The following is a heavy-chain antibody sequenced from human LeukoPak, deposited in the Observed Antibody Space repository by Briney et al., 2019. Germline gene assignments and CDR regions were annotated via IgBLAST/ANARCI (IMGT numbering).Heavy chain of an antibody. CDR3: ARLKFYDSTGYSPGYYMDV. CDR2: IYGSGIT. Sequence: SETLSLTCTVSGGSVISNYWSWIRQSAGTGLEWIGRIYGSGITDYNPSLKSRVTMSLDTSRKQFSLRLTSVTAADTAVYYCARLKFYDSTGYSPGYYMDVWGKGTTVSVFS. D-gene: IGHD3-22*01. CDR1: GGSVISNY. J-gene: IGHJ6*03. V-gene: IGHV4-4*07.